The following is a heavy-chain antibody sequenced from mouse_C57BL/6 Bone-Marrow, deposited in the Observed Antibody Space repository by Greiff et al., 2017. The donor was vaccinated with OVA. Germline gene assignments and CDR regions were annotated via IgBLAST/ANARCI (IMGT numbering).Heavy chain of an antibody. J-gene: IGHJ2*01. Sequence: EVKLMESGEGLVKPGGSLKLSCAASGFTFSSYAMSWVRQTPEKRLEWVAYISSGGDYIYYAETVKGRFTISRDNARNTLYLRMRSLKSEDTAMYYCTSDWEGVYFDYWGQGTTLTDSS. CDR2: ISSGGDYI. CDR3: TSDWEGVYFDY. D-gene: IGHD4-1*01. V-gene: IGHV5-9-1*02. CDR1: GFTFSSYA.